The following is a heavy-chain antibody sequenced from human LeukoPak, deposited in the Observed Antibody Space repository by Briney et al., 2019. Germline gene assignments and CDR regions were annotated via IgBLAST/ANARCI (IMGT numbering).Heavy chain of an antibody. Sequence: ASVKVSCKASGYTFTSYDINWVRQATGQGLEWMGWMNPNSGNTGYAQKFQGRVTMTRNTSISTAFMELSSLRSEDTAVYYCARARYETRIWPKSRYDYYHYMDVWGKGTTVTVSS. D-gene: IGHD3-3*01. CDR3: ARARYETRIWPKSRYDYYHYMDV. V-gene: IGHV1-8*01. CDR1: GYTFTSYD. J-gene: IGHJ6*03. CDR2: MNPNSGNT.